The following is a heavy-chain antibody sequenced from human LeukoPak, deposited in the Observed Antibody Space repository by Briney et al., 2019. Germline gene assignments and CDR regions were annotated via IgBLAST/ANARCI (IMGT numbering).Heavy chain of an antibody. CDR2: IYHSGST. CDR1: GYSISSGYY. CDR3: ARHALLTGLDY. V-gene: IGHV4-38-2*01. D-gene: IGHD7-27*01. Sequence: SETLSLTCAVSGYSISSGYYWGWIRQPPGKGLEWIGSIYHSGSTYYNPSLKSRVTISVDTSKNQFSLKLSSVTAADTAVYYCARHALLTGLDYWDQGTLVTVSS. J-gene: IGHJ4*02.